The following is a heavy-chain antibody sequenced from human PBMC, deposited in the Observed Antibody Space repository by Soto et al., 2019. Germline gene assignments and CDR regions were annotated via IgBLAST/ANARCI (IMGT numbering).Heavy chain of an antibody. D-gene: IGHD2-2*01. Sequence: GGSLRLSCAASGFTVSSNYMSWVRQAPGKGLEWVSVIYSGGSTYYADSVKGRFTISRDNSKNTLYLQMNSLRAEDTAVYYCARDRPDCSSTSCYYDAFDIWGQGTMVTVSS. V-gene: IGHV3-66*01. J-gene: IGHJ3*02. CDR3: ARDRPDCSSTSCYYDAFDI. CDR1: GFTVSSNY. CDR2: IYSGGST.